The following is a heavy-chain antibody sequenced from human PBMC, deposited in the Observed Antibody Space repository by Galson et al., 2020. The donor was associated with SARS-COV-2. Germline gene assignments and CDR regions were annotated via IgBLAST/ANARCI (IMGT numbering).Heavy chain of an antibody. J-gene: IGHJ4*02. CDR1: GFTVSSNY. V-gene: IGHV3-53*01. CDR2: IYSGGST. CDR3: ARATGYSGYDYFDY. D-gene: IGHD5-12*01. Sequence: GESLKISCAASGFTVSSNYMSWVRQAPGKGPEWVSVIYSGGSTYYADSVKGRFTISRDNSKNTLYLQMNSLRAEDTAVYYCARATGYSGYDYFDYWGQGTLVTVSS.